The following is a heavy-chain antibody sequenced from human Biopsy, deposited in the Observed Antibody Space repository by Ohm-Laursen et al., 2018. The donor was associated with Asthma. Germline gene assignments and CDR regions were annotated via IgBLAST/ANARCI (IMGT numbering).Heavy chain of an antibody. CDR3: VKDTDEIRGYYTFEV. CDR1: GFTLSSCA. CDR2: ISSGGGTI. D-gene: IGHD3-22*01. V-gene: IGHV3-23*01. J-gene: IGHJ3*01. Sequence: SLRLSCTATGFTLSSCAIHWVRQAPGKGLEWVSVISSGGGTIDYADSVKGRFTISRDNSKNTVDLQMRSLRAEDTAIYYCVKDTDEIRGYYTFEVWGQGTMVTVSS.